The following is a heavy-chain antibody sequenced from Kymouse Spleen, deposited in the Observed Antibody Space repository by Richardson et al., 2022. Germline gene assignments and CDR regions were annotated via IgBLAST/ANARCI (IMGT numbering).Heavy chain of an antibody. CDR2: IYYSGST. Sequence: QLQLQESGPGLVKPSETLSLTCTVSGGSISSSSYYWGWIRQPPGKGLEWIGSIYYSGSTYYNPSLKSRVTISVDTSKNQFSLKLSSVTAADTAVYYCARHQNSPWESFDYWGQGTLVTVSS. CDR1: GGSISSSSYY. J-gene: IGHJ4*02. CDR3: ARHQNSPWESFDY. D-gene: IGHD1-26*01,IGHD3-10*01,IGHD3-16*02. V-gene: IGHV4-39*01.